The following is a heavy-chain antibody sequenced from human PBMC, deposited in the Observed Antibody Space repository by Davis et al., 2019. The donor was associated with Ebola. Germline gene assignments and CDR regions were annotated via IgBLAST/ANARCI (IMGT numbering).Heavy chain of an antibody. V-gene: IGHV3-48*04. J-gene: IGHJ4*02. Sequence: GGSLRLSCAASGFTFSSYAMSWVRQAPGKGLEWVSAISSSSSTIYYADSVKGRFTISRDNAKNTLYLQMNSLRAEDTAVYYCARGLNSAGLGADLDYWGQGTLVTVSS. D-gene: IGHD1-26*01. CDR2: ISSSSSTI. CDR1: GFTFSSYA. CDR3: ARGLNSAGLGADLDY.